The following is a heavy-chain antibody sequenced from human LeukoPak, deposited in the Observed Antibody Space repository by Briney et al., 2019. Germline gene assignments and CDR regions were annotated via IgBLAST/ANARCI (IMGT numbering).Heavy chain of an antibody. CDR3: ARVDLGYCTNGVCYDYYYYMDV. J-gene: IGHJ6*03. D-gene: IGHD2-8*01. CDR1: GYTFTSYG. V-gene: IGHV1-18*01. Sequence: AAVKVSCKASGYTFTSYGISWVRQAPGQGLEWMGWISAYNGNTNYAQKLQGRVTMTTDTSTSTAYMELRSLRSDDTAVYYCARVDLGYCTNGVCYDYYYYMDVWGKGATVTVSS. CDR2: ISAYNGNT.